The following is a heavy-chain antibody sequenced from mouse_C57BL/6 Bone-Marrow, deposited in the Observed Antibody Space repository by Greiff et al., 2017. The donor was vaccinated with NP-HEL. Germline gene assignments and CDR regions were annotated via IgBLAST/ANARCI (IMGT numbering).Heavy chain of an antibody. D-gene: IGHD2-4*01. Sequence: EVKLMESGGGLVQPGGSLSLSCAASGFTFTDYYMSWVRQPPGKALEWLGFIRNKANGYTTEYSASVKGRFTISRDNSQSILYLQMNALRAEDSATYYCARHDYDDWFAYWGQGTLVTVSA. CDR2: IRNKANGYTT. CDR3: ARHDYDDWFAY. J-gene: IGHJ3*01. V-gene: IGHV7-3*01. CDR1: GFTFTDYY.